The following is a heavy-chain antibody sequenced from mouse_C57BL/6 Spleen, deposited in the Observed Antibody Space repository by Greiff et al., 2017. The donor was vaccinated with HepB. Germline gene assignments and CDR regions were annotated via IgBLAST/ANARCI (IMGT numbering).Heavy chain of an antibody. D-gene: IGHD1-1*01. CDR3: ARKIHYYGSSHWYFDV. V-gene: IGHV2-2*01. Sequence: QVQLQQSGPGLVQPSQSLSITCTVSGFSLTSYGVHWVRQSPGKGLEWLGVIWSGGSTDYNAAFISRLSIRKDNSKSQVFFKMNSLQADDTAIYYCARKIHYYGSSHWYFDVWGTGTTVTVSS. J-gene: IGHJ1*03. CDR2: IWSGGST. CDR1: GFSLTSYG.